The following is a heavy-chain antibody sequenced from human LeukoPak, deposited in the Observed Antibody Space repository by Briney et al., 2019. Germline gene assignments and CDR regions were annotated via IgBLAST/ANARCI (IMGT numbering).Heavy chain of an antibody. CDR2: ISWNSGSI. J-gene: IGHJ4*02. Sequence: PGGSLRLSCAASGFTFSSYAMHWVRQAPGKGLEWVSGISWNSGSIGYADSVKGRFTISRDNAKNSLYLQMNSLRAEDTALYYCAKTRIPRWSRGYYFDYWGQGTLVTVSS. CDR1: GFTFSSYA. D-gene: IGHD2-15*01. CDR3: AKTRIPRWSRGYYFDY. V-gene: IGHV3-9*01.